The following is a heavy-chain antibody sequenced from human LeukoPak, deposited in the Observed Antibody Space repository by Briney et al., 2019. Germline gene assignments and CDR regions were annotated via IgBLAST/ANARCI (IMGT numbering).Heavy chain of an antibody. CDR3: AREVDTAYFDY. V-gene: IGHV3-48*03. D-gene: IGHD5-18*01. CDR2: ISSSGSTI. Sequence: GGSLRLSCAASGFTFSSYEMNWVRQAPGKGLEWVSYISSSGSTIYYADSVKGRFTISRDNAKNSLYLQMNSLRAEDTAVYYCAREVDTAYFDYWGQGTLVTVSS. CDR1: GFTFSSYE. J-gene: IGHJ4*02.